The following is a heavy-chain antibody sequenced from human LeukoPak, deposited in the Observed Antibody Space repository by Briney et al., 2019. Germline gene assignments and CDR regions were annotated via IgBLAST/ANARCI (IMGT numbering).Heavy chain of an antibody. J-gene: IGHJ4*02. D-gene: IGHD6-13*01. CDR1: GYTFTSYT. Sequence: ASVKVSCKASGYTFTSYTIHWVRQAPGQRLEWMGWINAGSGNRKYSQEFQGRVTITRDTSARTAYMELSSLKSEDMAVYYCARDGAMAAAGVLYYFDYWGQGTLVTASS. CDR2: INAGSGNR. V-gene: IGHV1-3*03. CDR3: ARDGAMAAAGVLYYFDY.